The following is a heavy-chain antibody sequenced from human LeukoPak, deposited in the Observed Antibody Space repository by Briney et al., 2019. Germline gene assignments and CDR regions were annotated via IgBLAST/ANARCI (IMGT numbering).Heavy chain of an antibody. V-gene: IGHV3-23*01. CDR3: AEGAIAALNAYFDY. D-gene: IGHD2-15*01. CDR2: ISSTGGTT. Sequence: GGTLRLSCAASGITFSSYGMSWVRQAPGKGLEWVSSISSTGGTTYYADSVKGRFTISRDNSKNTLYLQMNSLRAEDTAVYYCAEGAIAALNAYFDYWGQGTLVTVSS. CDR1: GITFSSYG. J-gene: IGHJ4*02.